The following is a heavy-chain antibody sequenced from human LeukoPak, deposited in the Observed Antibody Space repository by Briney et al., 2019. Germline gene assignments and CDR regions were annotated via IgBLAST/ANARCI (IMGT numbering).Heavy chain of an antibody. CDR3: AKEYCGGGRCNDDFFDY. V-gene: IGHV3-30*18. Sequence: PGGSLRLSCAASGFTFSTNGMHWVRQAPGKGLEWVAVISYDEKTKYYADSVKGRFTISRDNSRNTLYLEMNSLRADDTAVYYCAKEYCGGGRCNDDFFDYWGQGTLVTVSS. CDR1: GFTFSTNG. D-gene: IGHD2-15*01. J-gene: IGHJ4*02. CDR2: ISYDEKTK.